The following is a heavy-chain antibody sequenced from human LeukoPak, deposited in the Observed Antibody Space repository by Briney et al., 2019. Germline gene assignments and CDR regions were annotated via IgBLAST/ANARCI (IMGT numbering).Heavy chain of an antibody. D-gene: IGHD6-13*01. Sequence: SETLSLTCTGSGGSISSYYWSWIRQPPGKGLEWIGYIYYSGSTNYNPSLKSRVTISVDTSKNQFSLKLSSVTAADTAVYYCANGYSSSWYDHWGQGTLVTVSS. CDR2: IYYSGST. CDR3: ANGYSSSWYDH. J-gene: IGHJ5*02. CDR1: GGSISSYY. V-gene: IGHV4-59*01.